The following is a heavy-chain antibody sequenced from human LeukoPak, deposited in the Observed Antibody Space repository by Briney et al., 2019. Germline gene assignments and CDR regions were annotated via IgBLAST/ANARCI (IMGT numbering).Heavy chain of an antibody. CDR1: GFTFSSYW. CDR2: IASDGSST. D-gene: IGHD2-21*02. J-gene: IGHJ1*01. CDR3: ARGYCGGDCYGD. Sequence: GGSLRLSCAASGFTFSSYWMNWVRQAPGKGLVWVSRIASDGSSTTYADSVKGRFSISRDNAKNTLYLQMNSLRVEDTAVYYCARGYCGGDCYGDWGQGTLVTVSS. V-gene: IGHV3-74*01.